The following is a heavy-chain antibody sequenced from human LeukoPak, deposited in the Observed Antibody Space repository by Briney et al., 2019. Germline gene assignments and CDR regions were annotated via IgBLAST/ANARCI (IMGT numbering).Heavy chain of an antibody. CDR1: GGSISSSSYY. V-gene: IGHV4-39*07. J-gene: IGHJ4*02. CDR2: IYYSGST. Sequence: SETLSLTCTVSGGSISSSSYYWGWIRQPPGKGLEWIGSIYYSGSTYYNPSLKSRVTISVDTSKNQFSLKLSSVTAADTAVYYCARDQIAGTMDYWGQGTLVTVSS. CDR3: ARDQIAGTMDY. D-gene: IGHD1-7*01.